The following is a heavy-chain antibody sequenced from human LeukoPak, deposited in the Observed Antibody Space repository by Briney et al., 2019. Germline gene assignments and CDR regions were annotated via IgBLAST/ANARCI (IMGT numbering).Heavy chain of an antibody. CDR2: INHSGST. CDR3: ASSLSVGIVGATLFDY. J-gene: IGHJ4*02. Sequence: PSETLSLTCAVYGGSFSGYYWSWIRQPPGKGLEWIGEINHSGSTNYNPSLKSRVTISVDTSKNQFSLKLSSVTAADTAVYYCASSLSVGIVGATLFDYWGQGTLVTVSS. CDR1: GGSFSGYY. V-gene: IGHV4-34*01. D-gene: IGHD1-26*01.